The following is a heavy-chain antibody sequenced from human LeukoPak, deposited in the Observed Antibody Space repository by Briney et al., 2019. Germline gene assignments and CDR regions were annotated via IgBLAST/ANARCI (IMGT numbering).Heavy chain of an antibody. Sequence: GGSLRLSCAASGFTFSSYAMSWVRQAPGKGLEWVSAISGSGGSTYYADYVKARFTISRDNSKNTLYLQMNSLRAEDTTVYYCAKARGYSYGPYFDYWGQGTLVTVSS. J-gene: IGHJ4*02. CDR2: ISGSGGST. V-gene: IGHV3-23*01. D-gene: IGHD5-18*01. CDR3: AKARGYSYGPYFDY. CDR1: GFTFSSYA.